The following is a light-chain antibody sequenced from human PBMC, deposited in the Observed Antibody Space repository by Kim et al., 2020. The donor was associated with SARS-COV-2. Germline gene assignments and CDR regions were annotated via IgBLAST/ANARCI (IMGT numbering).Light chain of an antibody. Sequence: SSELTQDPAVSVALGQTVRITCQGDSLRSYYASWYQQKPGQAPVLVIFGKNNRPSWIPDRFSCSSSVNTASFTITGAQAEDEAAFFFNSRDLIPNHLVVF. CDR2: GKN. V-gene: IGLV3-19*01. CDR3: NSRDLIPNHLVV. J-gene: IGLJ6*01. CDR1: SLRSYY.